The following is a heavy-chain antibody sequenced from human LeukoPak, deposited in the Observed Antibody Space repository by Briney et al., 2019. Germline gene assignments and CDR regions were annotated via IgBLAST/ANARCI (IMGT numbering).Heavy chain of an antibody. D-gene: IGHD6-19*01. V-gene: IGHV1-69*04. J-gene: IGHJ6*02. CDR3: ARSLAVAGTNYYYGMDV. CDR1: GGTFSSYA. CDR2: IIPILGIA. Sequence: SVKVSCKASGGTFSSYAISWVRQAPGQGLEWMGRIIPILGIANYAQKFQGRVTITADKSTSTAYMELSSLRSEDTAVYYCARSLAVAGTNYYYGMDVWGQGTTVTVSS.